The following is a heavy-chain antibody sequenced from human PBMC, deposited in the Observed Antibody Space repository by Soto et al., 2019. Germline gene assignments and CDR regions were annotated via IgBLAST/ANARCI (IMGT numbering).Heavy chain of an antibody. CDR3: ASYAAMVPFDY. D-gene: IGHD5-18*01. J-gene: IGHJ4*02. CDR2: IYHSGST. CDR1: GYSISSGYY. Sequence: SETLSLTCAVSGYSISSGYYWGCIRQPPGKGLEWIGSIYHSGSTYYNPSLKSRVTISVDTSKNQFSLKLSSVTAADTAVYYCASYAAMVPFDYWGQGTLVTVSS. V-gene: IGHV4-38-2*01.